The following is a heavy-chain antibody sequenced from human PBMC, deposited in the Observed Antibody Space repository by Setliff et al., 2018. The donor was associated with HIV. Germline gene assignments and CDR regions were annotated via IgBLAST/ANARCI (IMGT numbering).Heavy chain of an antibody. CDR3: ATIWMRGAYFDS. J-gene: IGHJ4*02. D-gene: IGHD3-3*01. Sequence: GGSLRLSCAASGFTFRQYGMHWVRQAPGEGLEWVAFVRFDGSDRYYLDSVKGRFTISRDNAKNTLYLQMNSLGVEDTAVYYCATIWMRGAYFDSWGQGTLVTVSS. CDR1: GFTFRQYG. V-gene: IGHV3-30*02. CDR2: VRFDGSDR.